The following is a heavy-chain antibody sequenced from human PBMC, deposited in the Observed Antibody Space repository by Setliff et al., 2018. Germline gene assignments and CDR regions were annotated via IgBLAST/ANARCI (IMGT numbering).Heavy chain of an antibody. D-gene: IGHD5-18*01. CDR2: IYYSGTT. CDR1: GASISSYY. J-gene: IGHJ4*02. CDR3: ARCGYNYGPIDC. V-gene: IGHV4-59*01. Sequence: SETLSLTCSVSGASISSYYWTWIRQPPGKGLEWIGYIYYSGTTNYNPSLKSRVTMSIDTSKNQFSLNLSSVTAEDTAVYFCARCGYNYGPIDCWGQGTLVTVSS.